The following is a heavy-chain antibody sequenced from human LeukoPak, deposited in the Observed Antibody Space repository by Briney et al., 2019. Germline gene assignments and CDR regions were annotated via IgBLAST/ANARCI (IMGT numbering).Heavy chain of an antibody. D-gene: IGHD2-2*02. V-gene: IGHV3-20*04. CDR3: ARAVCSSTSCYTIGYYYYYMDV. J-gene: IGHJ6*03. CDR1: GFTFDDYG. CDR2: INWNGGST. Sequence: PGGSLRLSCAASGFTFDDYGMSWVRQAPGKWLEWVSGINWNGGSTGYADSVKGRFTISRDNAKNSLYLQMNSLRAEDTALYYCARAVCSSTSCYTIGYYYYYMDVWGKGTTVTVSS.